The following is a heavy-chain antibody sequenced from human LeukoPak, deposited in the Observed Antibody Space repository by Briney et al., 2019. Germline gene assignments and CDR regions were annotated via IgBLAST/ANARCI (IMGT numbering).Heavy chain of an antibody. Sequence: GGSLRLSCAASGFTFSSYWMSWVRQAPGKGLEWVANIKQDGSEKYYVDSVKGRFTISRDNAKNSLYLQMNSLRAEDTAVYYCARDKWNSGWYHLDYWGQGTLVTVSS. CDR3: ARDKWNSGWYHLDY. D-gene: IGHD6-19*01. J-gene: IGHJ4*02. CDR2: IKQDGSEK. V-gene: IGHV3-7*01. CDR1: GFTFSSYW.